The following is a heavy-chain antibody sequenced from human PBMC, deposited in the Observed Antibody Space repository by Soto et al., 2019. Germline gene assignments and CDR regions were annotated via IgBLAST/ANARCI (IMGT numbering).Heavy chain of an antibody. J-gene: IGHJ3*01. D-gene: IGHD1-1*01. CDR2: IVSDGNKK. CDR1: GFTFSRYG. Sequence: GGSLRLACAASGFTFSRYGFHWVRQAAGKGMKWVAVIVSDGNKKFHAGSVEGPFTTSRDNFKETLYLQMNSLRAEDTAVYYCARDDAFENENGFDVWGQGTMVTVSS. CDR3: ARDDAFENENGFDV. V-gene: IGHV3-33*01.